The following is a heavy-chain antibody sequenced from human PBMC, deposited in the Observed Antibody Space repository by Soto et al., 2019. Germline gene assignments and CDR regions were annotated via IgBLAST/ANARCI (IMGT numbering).Heavy chain of an antibody. CDR3: AKEAGSGRGPNWFDS. CDR2: ISFDGSNE. J-gene: IGHJ5*01. Sequence: QGQVVESGGGVVQPGRSLRLSCATSGFTFRSYGMHWVRQAPGKGLEWVAVISFDGSNENYADSVKGRFTISRDNSKNTLYLQMNSLKTEDTAVYFCAKEAGSGRGPNWFDSWGQGTLVTVSS. D-gene: IGHD3-10*01. CDR1: GFTFRSYG. V-gene: IGHV3-30*18.